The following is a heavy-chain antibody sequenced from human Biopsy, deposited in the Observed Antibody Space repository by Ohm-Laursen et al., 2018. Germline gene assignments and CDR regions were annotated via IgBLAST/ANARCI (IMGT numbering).Heavy chain of an antibody. J-gene: IGHJ1*01. CDR2: ISHTGYT. Sequence: SETLSLTCPVSGGSFTGHYWTWIRQPPGKGLEWIGHISHTGYTSYKSSLKSRVTISLDTSRKHLSLRLTSLAAADTAVYYCARGSNEYGGLYFPHWGQGTLVTVSS. V-gene: IGHV4-59*11. D-gene: IGHD4-23*01. CDR3: ARGSNEYGGLYFPH. CDR1: GGSFTGHY.